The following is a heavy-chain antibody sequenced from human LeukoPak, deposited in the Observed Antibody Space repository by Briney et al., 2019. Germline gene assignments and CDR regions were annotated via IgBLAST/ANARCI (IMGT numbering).Heavy chain of an antibody. V-gene: IGHV3-9*01. J-gene: IGHJ4*02. CDR1: GFTFDDYA. Sequence: GGSLRLSCAASGFTFDDYATHWVRQAPGKGLEWVSGISWNSGSIGYADSVKGRFTISRDNAKNSLYLQMNSLRAEDTALYYCAKGSNSGSYSDFDYWGQGTLVTVSS. CDR2: ISWNSGSI. D-gene: IGHD1-26*01. CDR3: AKGSNSGSYSDFDY.